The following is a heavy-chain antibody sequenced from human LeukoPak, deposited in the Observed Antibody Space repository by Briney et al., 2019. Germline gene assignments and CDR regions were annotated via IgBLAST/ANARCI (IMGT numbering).Heavy chain of an antibody. CDR3: ARHDSALYYFDY. CDR1: GGSITGYY. Sequence: PSDTLSLTCTVSGGSITGYYWSWLRQPPGKGLEWIGYIYYRGSTNYNPSLKSRVIMSVDTSKNQFSLNLTSVTAADTAVYYCARHDSALYYFDYWGQGTLVTVSS. CDR2: IYYRGST. V-gene: IGHV4-59*08. J-gene: IGHJ4*02. D-gene: IGHD3-22*01.